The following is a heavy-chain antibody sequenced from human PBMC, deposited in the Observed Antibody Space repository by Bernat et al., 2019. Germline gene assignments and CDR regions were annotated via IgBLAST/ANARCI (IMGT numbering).Heavy chain of an antibody. V-gene: IGHV3-30*18. J-gene: IGHJ4*02. Sequence: VQLVESGGGLVQPGRSLRLSCAASGFTFSSYGMHWVRQAPGKGLEWVAVISYDGSNKYYADSVKGRFTISRDNSKNTLYLQMNSLRAEDTAVYYCAKGYSSGWYYFDYWGQGTLVTVSS. D-gene: IGHD6-19*01. CDR3: AKGYSSGWYYFDY. CDR2: ISYDGSNK. CDR1: GFTFSSYG.